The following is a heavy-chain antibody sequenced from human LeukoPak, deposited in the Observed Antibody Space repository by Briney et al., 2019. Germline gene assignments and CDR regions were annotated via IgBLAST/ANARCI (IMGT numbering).Heavy chain of an antibody. CDR1: GSSFTSYW. D-gene: IGHD4-17*01. CDR3: ARNVKGYDYGDYGWFDP. V-gene: IGHV5-10-1*01. J-gene: IGHJ5*02. CDR2: IDPSDSYT. Sequence: GESLQISCKGSGSSFTSYWISWVRQMPGKGLEWMGRIDPSDSYTNYSPSFQGHVTISADKSISTAYLQWSSLKASDTAMYYCARNVKGYDYGDYGWFDPWGQGTLVTVSS.